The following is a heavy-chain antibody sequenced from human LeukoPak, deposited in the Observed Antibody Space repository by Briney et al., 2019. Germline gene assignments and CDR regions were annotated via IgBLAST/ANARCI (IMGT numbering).Heavy chain of an antibody. Sequence: ETLSLTCAVYGGSFSGYYWSWIRQPPGKGLEWIGEINHSGSTNYNPSPKSRVTISVDTSKNQFSLKLSSVTAADTAVYYCARGTAAGTSKVGFDYWGQGTLVTVSS. CDR2: INHSGST. J-gene: IGHJ4*02. CDR1: GGSFSGYY. D-gene: IGHD6-13*01. V-gene: IGHV4-34*01. CDR3: ARGTAAGTSKVGFDY.